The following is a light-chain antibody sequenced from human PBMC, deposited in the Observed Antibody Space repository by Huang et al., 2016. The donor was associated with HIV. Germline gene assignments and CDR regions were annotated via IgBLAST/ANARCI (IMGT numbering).Light chain of an antibody. CDR2: GAS. CDR3: QQYNNWPYT. V-gene: IGKV3-15*01. J-gene: IGKJ2*01. CDR1: QSVSSN. Sequence: EIVMTQSPATLSVSPGERATLSCRASQSVSSNLAWHQQKPGQAPRLLIDGASTRATGIPARFSGSGAGTEFTLTITSLQSEDFAVYYCQQYNNWPYTFGQGTKLEIK.